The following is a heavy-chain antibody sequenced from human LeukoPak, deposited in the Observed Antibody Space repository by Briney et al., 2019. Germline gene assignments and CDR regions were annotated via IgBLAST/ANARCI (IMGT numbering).Heavy chain of an antibody. CDR2: IDHSGST. J-gene: IGHJ3*02. CDR3: ATQIVVVITTGADAFDI. Sequence: SETLSLTCTVSGYSISSGYYWGWIRQPPGKGLEWTGSIDHSGSTYYNPSLKSRITISVDTSKNQFSLKLSSVTAADTAVYYCATQIVVVITTGADAFDIWGQGTMATVSS. V-gene: IGHV4-38-2*02. CDR1: GYSISSGYY. D-gene: IGHD3-22*01.